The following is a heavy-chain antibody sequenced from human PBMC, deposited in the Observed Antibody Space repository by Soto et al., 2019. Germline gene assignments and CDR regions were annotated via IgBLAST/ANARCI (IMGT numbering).Heavy chain of an antibody. Sequence: ASVKVSCKASGYTFTSYYMHWVRQAPGQGLEWMGIINPSGGSTSYAQKFQGRVTMTRDTSTSTVYMELSSLRSEDTAVYYCARAGSAGESPYYYYYYMDGWGKGTTVTVSS. J-gene: IGHJ6*03. CDR3: ARAGSAGESPYYYYYYMDG. CDR1: GYTFTSYY. D-gene: IGHD2-21*01. CDR2: INPSGGST. V-gene: IGHV1-46*03.